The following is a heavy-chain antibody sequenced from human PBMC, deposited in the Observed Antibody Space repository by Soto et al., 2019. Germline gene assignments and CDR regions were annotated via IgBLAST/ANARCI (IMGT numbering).Heavy chain of an antibody. CDR1: GGTFSSYA. V-gene: IGHV1-69*13. Sequence: GASVKVSCKASGGTFSSYAISWVRQAPGQGLEWMGGIIPIFGTANYAQKFQGRVTITADESTSTAYKELSSLRSEDTAVYYCAWGIWAATTADYYLDSWGQATLVTVSS. J-gene: IGHJ4*02. CDR3: AWGIWAATTADYYLDS. D-gene: IGHD2-21*01. CDR2: IIPIFGTA.